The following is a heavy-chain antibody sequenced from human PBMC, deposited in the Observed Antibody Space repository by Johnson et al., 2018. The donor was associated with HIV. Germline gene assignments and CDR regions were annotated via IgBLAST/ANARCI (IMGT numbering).Heavy chain of an antibody. CDR3: AKSYYEEERPMGVDAFDS. V-gene: IGHV3-30*18. J-gene: IGHJ3*02. Sequence: VQLVESGGGVVQPGGSLRVSCAASGFTFSSYGMHWVRQAPGKGLECVAVISYDGSVKYYADSVKGRFTISRDNSKNTLYLQMNSLRAEDTAVYYCAKSYYEEERPMGVDAFDSWGQGTMVTVSS. CDR1: GFTFSSYG. CDR2: ISYDGSVK. D-gene: IGHD1-26*01.